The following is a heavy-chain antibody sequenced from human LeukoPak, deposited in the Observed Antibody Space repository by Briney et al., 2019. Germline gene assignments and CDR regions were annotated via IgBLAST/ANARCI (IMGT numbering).Heavy chain of an antibody. J-gene: IGHJ4*02. V-gene: IGHV3-66*01. CDR1: GFTLNSCV. D-gene: IGHD6-19*01. CDR3: ARSGSGWYYFDY. Sequence: GGSLRLSCAVSGFTLNSCVIHWVRQAPGKGLEWVSVIYSGGSTYYADSVKGRFTISRDNSKNTLYLQMNSLRAEDTAVYYCARSGSGWYYFDYWGQGTLVTVSS. CDR2: IYSGGST.